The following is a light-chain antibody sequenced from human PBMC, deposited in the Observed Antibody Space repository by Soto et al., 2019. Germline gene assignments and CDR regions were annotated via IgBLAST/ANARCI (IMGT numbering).Light chain of an antibody. CDR2: AAS. J-gene: IGKJ5*01. CDR3: QQLFDSPIT. CDR1: QVISTS. V-gene: IGKV1-9*01. Sequence: GESVTITCRSSQVISTSLAWYQVKPGKAPKLLIYAASTLESGVPSRFSATVSGTEFSLTITSLQTEDFATYYCQQLFDSPITFGQGTRLEI.